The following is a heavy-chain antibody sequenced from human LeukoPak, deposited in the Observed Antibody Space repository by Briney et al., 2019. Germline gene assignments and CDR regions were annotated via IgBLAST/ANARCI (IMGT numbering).Heavy chain of an antibody. CDR1: GFTVSSNY. CDR3: AKVHTVFYFDY. Sequence: GGSLRLSCAASGFTVSSNYMSWVRQAPVKGLEWVSVIYSGGSTYYADSVKGRFTISRDNSKNTLYLQMNSLRAEDTAVYYCAKVHTVFYFDYWGQGTLVTVSS. V-gene: IGHV3-53*01. J-gene: IGHJ4*02. CDR2: IYSGGST. D-gene: IGHD4-17*01.